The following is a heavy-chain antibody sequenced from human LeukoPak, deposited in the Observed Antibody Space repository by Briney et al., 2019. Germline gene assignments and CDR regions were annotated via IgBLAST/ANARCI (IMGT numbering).Heavy chain of an antibody. J-gene: IGHJ5*02. Sequence: PSETLSLTCTVSGDSISSSSYYWGWIRQPPGKGLEWIGSIYYRGSTYYNPSLKSRVTMSVDTSKNQFSLKLSSVTAADTAIYYCARGGYYGSGNDFRFDPWGQGTLVTVSS. CDR3: ARGGYYGSGNDFRFDP. D-gene: IGHD3-10*01. CDR1: GDSISSSSYY. V-gene: IGHV4-39*07. CDR2: IYYRGST.